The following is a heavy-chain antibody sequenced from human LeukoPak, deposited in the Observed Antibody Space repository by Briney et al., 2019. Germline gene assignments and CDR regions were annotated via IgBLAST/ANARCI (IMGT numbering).Heavy chain of an antibody. D-gene: IGHD3-3*01. CDR3: AKGPEKSDFWSGYYYYMDV. CDR1: GFTFSSYG. J-gene: IGHJ6*03. CDR2: IWYGGSNK. Sequence: GGSLRLSCAASGFTFSSYGMHWVRQAPGKGLEWVAVIWYGGSNKYYADSVKGRFTISRDNSKNTLYLQMNSLRAEDTAVYYCAKGPEKSDFWSGYYYYMDVWGKGTTVTVSS. V-gene: IGHV3-30*02.